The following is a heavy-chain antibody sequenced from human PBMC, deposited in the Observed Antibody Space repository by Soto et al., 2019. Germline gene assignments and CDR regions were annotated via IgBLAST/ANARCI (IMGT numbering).Heavy chain of an antibody. CDR1: GFTFSGSA. V-gene: IGHV3-73*02. Sequence: EVPLVESGGGLVQPGGSLKLSCAASGFTFSGSAMHWVRQASGKGLEWVGSIRSKANNYATVYAASVKGRFTISRDDSKNTTQLEMNSLKTEDTAVYYCARHALQYCGGNCYLLPYFDLWGRGTLVTVSS. CDR2: IRSKANNYAT. D-gene: IGHD2-21*02. CDR3: ARHALQYCGGNCYLLPYFDL. J-gene: IGHJ2*01.